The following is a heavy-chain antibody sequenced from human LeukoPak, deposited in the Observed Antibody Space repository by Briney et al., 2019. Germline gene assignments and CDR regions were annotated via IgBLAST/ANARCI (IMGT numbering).Heavy chain of an antibody. CDR3: ARGTPHYYDSSGYYDY. CDR2: IIPIFGTA. D-gene: IGHD3-22*01. J-gene: IGHJ4*02. Sequence: SVKVSCKASGGTFSSYAISWVRQAPGQGLEWMGGIIPIFGTANYAQKFQGRVTITADESTSTAYMELSSLRSEDTAVYYCARGTPHYYDSSGYYDYWGRGTLVTVSS. V-gene: IGHV1-69*13. CDR1: GGTFSSYA.